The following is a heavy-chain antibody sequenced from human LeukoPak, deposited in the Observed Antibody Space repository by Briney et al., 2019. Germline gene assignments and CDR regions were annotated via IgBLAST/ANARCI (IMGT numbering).Heavy chain of an antibody. D-gene: IGHD3-16*01. J-gene: IGHJ4*02. Sequence: ASVKVSCKASGYTFTDYFMHWVRQAPGQGHEWMGWINPNSGGTNYAQKFQGRVTMTRDTSISKAYMELSGLRSDDTAMFYCAREGTFGGNDYWGQGTLVTVSS. CDR2: INPNSGGT. CDR1: GYTFTDYF. V-gene: IGHV1-2*02. CDR3: AREGTFGGNDY.